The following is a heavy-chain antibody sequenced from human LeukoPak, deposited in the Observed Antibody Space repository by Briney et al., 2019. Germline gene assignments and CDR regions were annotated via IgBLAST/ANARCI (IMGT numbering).Heavy chain of an antibody. J-gene: IGHJ4*02. D-gene: IGHD4-11*01. CDR2: IKEDGTEK. CDR3: ASLDYNFDY. Sequence: GGSLRLSCAGSGFTFSDFWMTWVRQTPGKGLEWVANIKEDGTEKNLVDSVKGRFTISRDNAKNSLYLQMNSLRAEDTAVYYCASLDYNFDYWGQGTLVTVSS. V-gene: IGHV3-7*01. CDR1: GFTFSDFW.